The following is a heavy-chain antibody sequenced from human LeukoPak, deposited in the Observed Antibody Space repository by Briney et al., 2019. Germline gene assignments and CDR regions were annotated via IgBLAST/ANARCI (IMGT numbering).Heavy chain of an antibody. D-gene: IGHD5-12*01. CDR1: GFTFSNYW. J-gene: IGHJ4*02. CDR3: ARAFGGYGGYYFDF. Sequence: GGSLRLSCAASGFTFSNYWMHWVRQAPGKGLVWVSLINTDGSSTSYADSVKGRFTISRDNAKNTLYLQMNSLRAEDTAVYYCARAFGGYGGYYFDFCGQGTLVPVSS. V-gene: IGHV3-74*01. CDR2: INTDGSST.